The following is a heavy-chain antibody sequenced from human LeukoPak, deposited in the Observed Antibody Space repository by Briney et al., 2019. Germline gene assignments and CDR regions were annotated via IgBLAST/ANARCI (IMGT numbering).Heavy chain of an antibody. CDR1: GFTFSSSA. V-gene: IGHV3-73*01. CDR2: IRSKADSYTT. D-gene: IGHD6-13*01. J-gene: IGHJ4*02. Sequence: GGSLRLSCAASGFTFSSSAMHWVRQASGKGLEWLGRIRSKADSYTTAYAASVKGRFIVPRDDSKNTAYLQMNSLKTEDTAVYYCRAAADLNDYWGQGTLVTVSS. CDR3: RAAADLNDY.